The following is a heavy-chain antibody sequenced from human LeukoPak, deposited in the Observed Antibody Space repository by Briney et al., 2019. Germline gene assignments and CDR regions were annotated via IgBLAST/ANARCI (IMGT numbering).Heavy chain of an antibody. CDR1: GYTFTGYY. V-gene: IGHV1-2*02. Sequence: ASVKVSCKASGYTFTGYYVNWVRQAPGQGLEWMGWINPNSGGSNYAQKFRGRVTMTGDTSISTAYLELSRLRSDDTAVYYCARTYMDTRWDRRGLDYWGQGTLVSVSS. CDR2: INPNSGGS. D-gene: IGHD5-18*01. J-gene: IGHJ4*02. CDR3: ARTYMDTRWDRRGLDY.